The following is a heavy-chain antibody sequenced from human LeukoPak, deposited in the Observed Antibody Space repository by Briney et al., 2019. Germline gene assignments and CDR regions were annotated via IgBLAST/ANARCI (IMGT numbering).Heavy chain of an antibody. CDR2: IYSGGST. Sequence: PGGSLRLSCAASGFTVSSNYMSWVRQAPGKGLEWVSVIYSGGSTYYADSVKGRFTISRDNSKNTLYLQMNSLRAEDTAVYYCARDHYCSGGSCYSGPDYWGQGTLVTVSS. CDR3: ARDHYCSGGSCYSGPDY. J-gene: IGHJ4*02. D-gene: IGHD2-15*01. V-gene: IGHV3-53*05. CDR1: GFTVSSNY.